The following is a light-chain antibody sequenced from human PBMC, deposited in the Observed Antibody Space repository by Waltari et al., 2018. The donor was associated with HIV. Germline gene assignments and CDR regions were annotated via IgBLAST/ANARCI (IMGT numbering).Light chain of an antibody. CDR2: GAS. Sequence: EIVLTQSPGTLSLSPGERATLSCWASQSVISSYLAWYQQKPGQAPRHRIYGASSRATCIPERFSGSGSGTDFTLTISRLEPEDFAVYYCQQYGSSLLTFGGGTKVEIK. CDR1: QSVISSY. J-gene: IGKJ4*01. CDR3: QQYGSSLLT. V-gene: IGKV3-20*01.